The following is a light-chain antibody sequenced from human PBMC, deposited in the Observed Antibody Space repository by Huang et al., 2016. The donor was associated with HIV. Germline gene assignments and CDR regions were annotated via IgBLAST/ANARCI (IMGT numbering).Light chain of an antibody. CDR3: QQYGGSPRT. V-gene: IGKV3-20*01. CDR2: GAS. Sequence: EIVLTQSPGTLSVYPGERSTLSCRTIQSVTNNYLAWYQQKPGQAPKLVIYGASSMAAGIPDRFSGSGSGTDFTLTINTLEPDDFVVYYCQQYGGSPRTFGQGTKLEIK. CDR1: QSVTNNY. J-gene: IGKJ2*01.